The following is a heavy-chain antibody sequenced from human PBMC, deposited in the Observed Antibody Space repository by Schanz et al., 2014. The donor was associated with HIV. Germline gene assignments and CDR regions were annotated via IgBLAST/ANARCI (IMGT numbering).Heavy chain of an antibody. CDR3: AKSNGGDTAVVQYYFDY. J-gene: IGHJ4*02. Sequence: EVQLVESGGGLVQPGGSLRLSCAASGFRFRSYWMSWVRQAPGKGLEWVANIKEDGIEKYYVDSVKGRFTISRDNAKNSLYLNMYSLRAEDTALYFCAKSNGGDTAVVQYYFDYWGQGTLVSVSS. CDR1: GFRFRSYW. CDR2: IKEDGIEK. V-gene: IGHV3-7*01. D-gene: IGHD5-18*01.